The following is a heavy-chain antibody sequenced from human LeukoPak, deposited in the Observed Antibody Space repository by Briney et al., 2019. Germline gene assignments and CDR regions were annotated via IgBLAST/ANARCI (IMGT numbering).Heavy chain of an antibody. J-gene: IGHJ3*02. CDR3: ARIRDGYNDAYDI. D-gene: IGHD5-24*01. CDR1: GYTFTGYY. Sequence: ASVKVSCKASGYTFTGYYMHWVRQAPGQGLEWMGWINPNSGGTNYAQKFQGRVTMTTDTSTSTAYMELSSLRSEDTAVYYCARIRDGYNDAYDIWGQGTMVTVPS. V-gene: IGHV1-2*02. CDR2: INPNSGGT.